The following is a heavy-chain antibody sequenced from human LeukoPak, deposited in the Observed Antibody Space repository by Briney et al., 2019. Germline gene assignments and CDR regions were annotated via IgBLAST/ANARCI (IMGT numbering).Heavy chain of an antibody. CDR2: IIPILGIA. V-gene: IGHV1-69*04. D-gene: IGHD3-10*01. CDR3: ARSSGEYYYYYYMDV. J-gene: IGHJ6*03. Sequence: GSSVKVSCKASGGTFSSYAISWVRQAPGQGLEWMGRIIPILGIANYAQKFQGRVTITADKSTSTAYMELSSLRSEDTAVYYCARSSGEYYYYYYMDVWGKGTTVTVSS. CDR1: GGTFSSYA.